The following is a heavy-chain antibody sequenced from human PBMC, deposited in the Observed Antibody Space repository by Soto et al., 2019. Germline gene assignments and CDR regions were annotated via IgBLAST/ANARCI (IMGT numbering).Heavy chain of an antibody. Sequence: ASETLSLTCNVCNGSLNFYYCTWIRQPPGKELEWLANIYYRGTTNYNPSLQGRVTMSIDTSKNQFSLMLTSVTAADTAVYYCTRVDTAVPSWGQGVLVTVSS. D-gene: IGHD5-18*01. J-gene: IGHJ5*02. CDR2: IYYRGTT. V-gene: IGHV4-59*12. CDR1: NGSLNFYY. CDR3: TRVDTAVPS.